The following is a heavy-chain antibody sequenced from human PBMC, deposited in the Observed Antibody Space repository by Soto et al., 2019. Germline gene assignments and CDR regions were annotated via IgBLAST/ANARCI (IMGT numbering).Heavy chain of an antibody. CDR3: ARDHFWSGRSHYGMDV. CDR2: IIPIFGTA. V-gene: IGHV1-69*13. J-gene: IGHJ6*02. CDR1: GGTFSSYA. D-gene: IGHD3-3*02. Sequence: ASVKVSCKASGGTFSSYAISWVRQAPGQGLEWMGGIIPIFGTANYAQKFQGRVTITADESTSTAYMELSSLRSEDTAVYYCARDHFWSGRSHYGMDVWGQGTTVTVSS.